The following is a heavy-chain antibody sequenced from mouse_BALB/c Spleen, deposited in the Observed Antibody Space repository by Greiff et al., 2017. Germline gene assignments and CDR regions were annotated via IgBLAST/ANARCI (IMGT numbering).Heavy chain of an antibody. J-gene: IGHJ3*01. CDR3: ASGNPFAY. Sequence: VQLKQSGAELVRPGALVKLSCKASGFNIKDYYMHWVKQRPEQGLEWIGWIDPENGNTIYDPKFQGKASITADTSSNTAYLQLSSLTSEDTAVYYCASGNPFAYWGQGTLVTVSA. D-gene: IGHD2-1*01. V-gene: IGHV14-1*02. CDR2: IDPENGNT. CDR1: GFNIKDYY.